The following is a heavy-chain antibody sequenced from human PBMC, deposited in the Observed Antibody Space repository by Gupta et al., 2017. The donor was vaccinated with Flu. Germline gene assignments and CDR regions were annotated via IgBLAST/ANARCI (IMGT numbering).Heavy chain of an antibody. Sequence: QVSLAQSVGGVVLPGSSLRLSCAASGFIFSDYGIHWVRQVPDKGLEWMAVMSDDGSNQWYADSVRGRFTIARDNSENTLILQMNSLRRDDTAVYYCAKGGRHNRNVDGDYWGQGTLVTVSS. D-gene: IGHD1-1*01. J-gene: IGHJ4*02. CDR3: AKGGRHNRNVDGDY. V-gene: IGHV3-30*18. CDR2: MSDDGSNQ. CDR1: GFIFSDYG.